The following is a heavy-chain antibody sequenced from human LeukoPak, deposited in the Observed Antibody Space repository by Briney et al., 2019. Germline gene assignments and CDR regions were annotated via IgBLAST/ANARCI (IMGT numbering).Heavy chain of an antibody. J-gene: IGHJ4*02. CDR1: GFTFSSYA. Sequence: GGSLRLSCAASGFTFSSYAMSWVRQAPGKGLEWVSVISGSGFGTYYADSVKGRFTISRDNSKNTLYLQMNSLRAEDTAVYYCARDLNWETYWGQGTLVSVSS. CDR2: ISGSGFGT. CDR3: ARDLNWETY. V-gene: IGHV3-23*01. D-gene: IGHD7-27*01.